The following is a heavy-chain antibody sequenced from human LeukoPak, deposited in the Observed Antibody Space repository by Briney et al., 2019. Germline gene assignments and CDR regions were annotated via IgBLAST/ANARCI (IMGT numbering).Heavy chain of an antibody. Sequence: SETLSLTCAVYGGSFSGDFWSWIRQSPGKGLEWIGEINHGGSTTYNPSLQSRVTMSVDTSTNQISLKMTSVTAADTAIYYCARRTHYDFWSGFRSWFDPWGQGTLVTVSS. D-gene: IGHD3-3*01. CDR3: ARRTHYDFWSGFRSWFDP. J-gene: IGHJ5*02. CDR2: INHGGST. CDR1: GGSFSGDF. V-gene: IGHV4-34*01.